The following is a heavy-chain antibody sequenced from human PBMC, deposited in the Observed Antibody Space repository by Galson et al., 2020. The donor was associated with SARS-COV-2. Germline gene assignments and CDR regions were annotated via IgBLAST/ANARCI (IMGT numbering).Heavy chain of an antibody. CDR1: GFSLSLTGVG. CDR3: AHKPPGGPVADAFDV. D-gene: IGHD3-10*01. J-gene: IGHJ3*01. V-gene: IGHV2-5*02. CDR2: IYWDDDK. Sequence: KMSGPTLVKPTQTLTLTCNFSGFSLSLTGVGVGWIRQPPGQALEWLAHIYWDDDKRYRPSLKSRLTITKDTSKNQVVLTMANMDPVDTGTYFCAHKPPGGPVADAFDVWGRGTMVTVSS.